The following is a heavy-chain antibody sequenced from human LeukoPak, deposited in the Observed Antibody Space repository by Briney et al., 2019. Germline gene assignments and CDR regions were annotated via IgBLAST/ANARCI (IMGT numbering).Heavy chain of an antibody. CDR3: ARVSVRWFWFGP. D-gene: IGHD3-9*01. CDR1: GGSFSGYY. Sequence: SETLSLTCAVYGGSFSGYYWSWIRQPPGKGLEWIGEINHSGSTNYNPSLKSRVTISVDTSKNQFSLKLSSVTAADTAVYYCARVSVRWFWFGPWGQGTLVTVSS. CDR2: INHSGST. V-gene: IGHV4-34*01. J-gene: IGHJ5*02.